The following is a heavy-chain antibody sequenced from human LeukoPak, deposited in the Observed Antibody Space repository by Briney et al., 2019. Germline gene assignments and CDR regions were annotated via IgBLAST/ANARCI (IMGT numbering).Heavy chain of an antibody. CDR3: ARGSPAADDAFDI. V-gene: IGHV4-34*01. CDR2: ITQTGST. D-gene: IGHD6-13*01. Sequence: IGDITQTGSTNDNPSLAGRGTVSVDTSKNQFSLSLASVTAADTALYYCARGSPAADDAFDIWGQGTLVTVSS. J-gene: IGHJ3*02.